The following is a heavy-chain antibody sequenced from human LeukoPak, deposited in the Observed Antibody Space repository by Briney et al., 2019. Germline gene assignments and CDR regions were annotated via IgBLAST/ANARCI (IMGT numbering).Heavy chain of an antibody. CDR3: ARTNIAARPFGI. CDR2: IYTGDSDT. Sequence: GESLKISCKGSRYSFMNYWIGWVRQMPGKGLEWMGIIYTGDSDTKYSPSLQGQVTISVDKSISTAYLQWSSLKASDTAMYYCARTNIAARPFGIWGQGTMVTVSS. CDR1: RYSFMNYW. J-gene: IGHJ3*02. V-gene: IGHV5-51*01. D-gene: IGHD6-6*01.